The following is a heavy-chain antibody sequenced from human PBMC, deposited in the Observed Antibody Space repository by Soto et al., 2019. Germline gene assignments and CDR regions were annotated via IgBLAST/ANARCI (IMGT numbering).Heavy chain of an antibody. D-gene: IGHD3-10*01. Sequence: QVQLVQSGAEVKKPGSSVKVSCKASGGTFSSYAISWVRQAPGQGLEWMGGIIPIFGTADYAQKFQGRVTITADASTSTAYMELSSLRSEDTAVYYWARVANYYGSPQVRYGMDVWGQGTTVTVSS. J-gene: IGHJ6*02. CDR3: ARVANYYGSPQVRYGMDV. CDR2: IIPIFGTA. CDR1: GGTFSSYA. V-gene: IGHV1-69*12.